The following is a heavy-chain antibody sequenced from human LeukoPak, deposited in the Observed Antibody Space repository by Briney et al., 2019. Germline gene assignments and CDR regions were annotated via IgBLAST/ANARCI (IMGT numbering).Heavy chain of an antibody. D-gene: IGHD3-10*01. Sequence: GGSLRLSCAASGFTFSGHWLHWVRQAPGKGLVWVSRVESDGSSTSYADSVKGRFTISRDNARNTLYLQMNSLRPEDTAVYYCARGYGSGESIPFDSWGQGTLVTVSS. CDR3: ARGYGSGESIPFDS. J-gene: IGHJ4*02. CDR1: GFTFSGHW. V-gene: IGHV3-74*01. CDR2: VESDGSST.